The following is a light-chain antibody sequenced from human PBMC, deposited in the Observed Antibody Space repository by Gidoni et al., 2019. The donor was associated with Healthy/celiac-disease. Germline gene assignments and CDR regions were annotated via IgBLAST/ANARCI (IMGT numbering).Light chain of an antibody. V-gene: IGKV4-1*01. CDR1: QSVLYSSNNNNY. Sequence: DIVMTKSPASLAVSLGERPTINCKSSQSVLYSSNNNNYLAWYQQKPGQPPKLLIYWASTRESGVPDRFSGSGSGTDFTLTISSLQAEDVAVYYCQQYYSTPITFGQGTRLEIK. J-gene: IGKJ5*01. CDR3: QQYYSTPIT. CDR2: WAS.